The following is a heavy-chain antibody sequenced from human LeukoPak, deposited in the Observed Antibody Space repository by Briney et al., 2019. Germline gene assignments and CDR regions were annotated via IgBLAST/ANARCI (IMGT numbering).Heavy chain of an antibody. CDR1: GFTFRDYN. V-gene: IGHV3-49*05. CDR3: ARDDRPSGHDFDY. CDR2: IRSKADGGTT. D-gene: IGHD6-6*01. Sequence: KPGGSLRLSCTASGFTFRDYNINWFRQALGRGLEWVGFIRSKADGGTTEYAASVKGRFTISRDDSKNVAYLQINNLRAEDTALYYCARDDRPSGHDFDYWGQGTLVTVSS. J-gene: IGHJ4*02.